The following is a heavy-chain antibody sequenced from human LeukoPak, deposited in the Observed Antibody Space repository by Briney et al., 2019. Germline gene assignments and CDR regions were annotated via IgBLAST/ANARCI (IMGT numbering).Heavy chain of an antibody. J-gene: IGHJ4*02. CDR1: GITFTSYG. CDR2: SSGRGDST. D-gene: IGHD3-22*01. Sequence: GGTLRLSCAASGITFTSYGMNWVRQAPGMGLEWVSASSGRGDSTYYADSVKGRFTISRDNSRNMLYLQMNSLRAEDTAVYYCAKNDDNSGYRPLDYWGQGTLLTVSS. CDR3: AKNDDNSGYRPLDY. V-gene: IGHV3-23*01.